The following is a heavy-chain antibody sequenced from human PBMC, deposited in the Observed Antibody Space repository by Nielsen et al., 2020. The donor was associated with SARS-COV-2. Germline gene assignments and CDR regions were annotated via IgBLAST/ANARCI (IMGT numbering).Heavy chain of an antibody. D-gene: IGHD2-2*01. V-gene: IGHV7-4-1*02. CDR2: INTNTGNP. CDR1: GYTFTSYA. J-gene: IGHJ3*02. Sequence: ASVKVSCKASGYTFTSYAMNWVRQAPGQGLEWMGWINTNTGNPTYAQGFTGRFVFSLDTSVSTAYLQISSLKAEDTAVYYCARGWIVVVPAASARGDAFGIWGQGTMVTVSS. CDR3: ARGWIVVVPAASARGDAFGI.